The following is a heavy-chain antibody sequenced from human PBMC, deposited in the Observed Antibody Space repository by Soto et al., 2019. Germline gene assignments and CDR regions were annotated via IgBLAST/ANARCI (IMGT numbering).Heavy chain of an antibody. Sequence: EVQLVESGGGLVQPGGSLRLSCAASGFTFSSYSMNWVRQAPGNGLEWVSYISSSSSTIYYADSVKGRFTISRDNAKNALYLQMNSLRAEDTAVYYCARHPERIAEIGWFDPWGQGTLVNVSS. CDR1: GFTFSSYS. D-gene: IGHD6-13*01. J-gene: IGHJ5*02. V-gene: IGHV3-48*01. CDR2: ISSSSSTI. CDR3: ARHPERIAEIGWFDP.